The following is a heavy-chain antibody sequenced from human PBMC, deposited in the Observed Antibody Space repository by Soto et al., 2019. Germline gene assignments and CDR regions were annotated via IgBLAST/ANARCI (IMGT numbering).Heavy chain of an antibody. CDR2: INHSGST. J-gene: IGHJ5*02. Sequence: LSLTCAVFGGSFSGYYWSWIRQPPGKGLEWIGEINHSGSTYYNPSLKSRVTISVDTSKNQFSLKLSSVTAADTAVYYCASPKKAFYNWFDPWRHGTLVTVS. V-gene: IGHV4-34*01. D-gene: IGHD3-3*02. CDR1: GGSFSGYY. CDR3: ASPKKAFYNWFDP.